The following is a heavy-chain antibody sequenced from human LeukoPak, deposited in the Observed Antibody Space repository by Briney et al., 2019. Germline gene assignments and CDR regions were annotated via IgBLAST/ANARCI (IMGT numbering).Heavy chain of an antibody. CDR2: ISGTDNTI. J-gene: IGHJ4*02. CDR3: AKEVASYDSSGYYSY. Sequence: PGGSLRLSCAASGFTFSDYYMSWIRQAPGKGLEWVSYISGTDNTIYYADSVKGRFTMPRDNAKNSLYLQMNSLRAEDTAVYYCAKEVASYDSSGYYSYWGQGTLVTVSS. V-gene: IGHV3-11*04. D-gene: IGHD3-22*01. CDR1: GFTFSDYY.